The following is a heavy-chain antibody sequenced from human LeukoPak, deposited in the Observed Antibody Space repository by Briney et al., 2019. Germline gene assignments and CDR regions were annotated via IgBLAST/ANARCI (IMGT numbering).Heavy chain of an antibody. V-gene: IGHV3-9*01. J-gene: IGHJ6*03. CDR1: GFTFDDYA. Sequence: PGGSLRLSCAASGFTFDDYAMHWVRQAPGKGLEWVSGISWNSGSIGYGDSVKGRFTISRDNAKNSLYLQMNSLRAEDTALYYCARVNGDYGASYYYYYMDVWGKGTTVTVSS. CDR3: ARVNGDYGASYYYYYMDV. CDR2: ISWNSGSI. D-gene: IGHD4-17*01.